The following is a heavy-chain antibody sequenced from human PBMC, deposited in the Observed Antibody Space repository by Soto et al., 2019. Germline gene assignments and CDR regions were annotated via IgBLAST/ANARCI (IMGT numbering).Heavy chain of an antibody. CDR2: ISWNSGSI. J-gene: IGHJ4*02. V-gene: IGHV3-9*01. CDR3: SKGDRGDSYGCFDY. Sequence: EVQLVESGGGLVQPGRSLRLSCAASGFTFDDYAMHWVRQAPGKGLEWVSGISWNSGSIGYADSVKGRFTISRDNAKNSLYLQMNSLSAEDTALYYCSKGDRGDSYGCFDYWGQGTLVTVSS. D-gene: IGHD5-18*01. CDR1: GFTFDDYA.